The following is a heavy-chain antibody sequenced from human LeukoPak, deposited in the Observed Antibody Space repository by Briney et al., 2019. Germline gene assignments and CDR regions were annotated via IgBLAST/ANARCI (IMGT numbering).Heavy chain of an antibody. J-gene: IGHJ4*03. D-gene: IGHD1-7*01. CDR1: GFTFSSYG. Sequence: GGSLRLSCAASGFTFSSYGMHWARQARGRGLEWETVISYEGSNNYYTDCVKVRFPISRYNSKNTIYLQMNSLSAEDTDVYYCASDSGSGELGDYWGHVTLVTVSS. CDR3: ASDSGSGELGDY. CDR2: ISYEGSNN. V-gene: IGHV3-30*03.